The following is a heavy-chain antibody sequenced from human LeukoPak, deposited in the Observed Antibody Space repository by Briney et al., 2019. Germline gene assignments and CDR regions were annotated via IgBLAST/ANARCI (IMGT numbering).Heavy chain of an antibody. J-gene: IGHJ4*02. CDR1: GGSISSGDYY. Sequence: PSQTLSLTCTVSGGSISSGDYYWSWIRQPPGKGLEWIGYIYYSGSTYCIPSLKSRVTLSVDTSKNQFSLKLGSVTAADTAVYYCASVSAGEVDHRGQGTLVTVSS. D-gene: IGHD6-13*01. CDR3: ASVSAGEVDH. V-gene: IGHV4-30-4*08. CDR2: IYYSGST.